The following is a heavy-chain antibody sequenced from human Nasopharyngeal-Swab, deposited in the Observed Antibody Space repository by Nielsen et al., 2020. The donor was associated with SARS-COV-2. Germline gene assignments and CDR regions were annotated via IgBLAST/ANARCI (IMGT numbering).Heavy chain of an antibody. CDR3: TTYSSGWL. CDR1: GFTFSKAW. J-gene: IGHJ6*04. Sequence: GESLKISCATSGFTFSKAWMSWVRQAPGKGPEWVGRIKSRAAGGTTDYAAPVIGRFTFSRDDSEGTLYLQMSSLKTEDTAVYYCTTYSSGWLWGKGTTVTVSS. D-gene: IGHD6-19*01. V-gene: IGHV3-15*01. CDR2: IKSRAAGGTT.